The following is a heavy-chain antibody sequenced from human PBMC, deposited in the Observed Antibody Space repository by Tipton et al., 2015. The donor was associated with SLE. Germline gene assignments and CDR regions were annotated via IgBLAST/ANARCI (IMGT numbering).Heavy chain of an antibody. V-gene: IGHV4-39*07. Sequence: TLSLTCIVSGDSISGSPHSWGWIRQPPGKGLDWIVSLSYSGSTNYNPSLKSRVTISVDTSKNQFSLKLGSVTAADTAVYYCAREGLGTSYYYYMDVWGKGTTVTVSS. D-gene: IGHD1-26*01. CDR1: GDSISGSPHS. CDR2: LSYSGST. CDR3: AREGLGTSYYYYMDV. J-gene: IGHJ6*03.